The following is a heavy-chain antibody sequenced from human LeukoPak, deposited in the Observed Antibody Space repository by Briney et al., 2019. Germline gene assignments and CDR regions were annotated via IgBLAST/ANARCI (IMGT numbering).Heavy chain of an antibody. CDR3: ARAYSDLIYVY. Sequence: GGSLRLSCAASGFTVSSNYMSWVRQAPGKGLEWVSVIYSGGSTYYADSVKGRFTISRDNSKNTLYLQMNSLRAEDSAVYHCARAYSDLIYVYWGQGTLVTVSS. CDR1: GFTVSSNY. J-gene: IGHJ4*02. V-gene: IGHV3-66*01. D-gene: IGHD3-16*01. CDR2: IYSGGST.